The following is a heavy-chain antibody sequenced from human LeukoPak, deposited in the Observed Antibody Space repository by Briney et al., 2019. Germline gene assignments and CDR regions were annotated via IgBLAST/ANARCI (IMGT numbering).Heavy chain of an antibody. CDR3: ARSWNGSGYNWFDP. V-gene: IGHV1-2*02. J-gene: IGHJ5*02. Sequence: ASVKVSCKAAGYTFSGYYMHWVGQAPGQGLEGMGGINPNSGGKNYAQELQGRVTMTRDTSISTAYMELSRLRADDTAVYYCARSWNGSGYNWFDPWGQGTLVTVSS. D-gene: IGHD3-10*01. CDR2: INPNSGGK. CDR1: GYTFSGYY.